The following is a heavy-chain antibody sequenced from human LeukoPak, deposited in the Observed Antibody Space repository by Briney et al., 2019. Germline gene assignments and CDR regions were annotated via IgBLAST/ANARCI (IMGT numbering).Heavy chain of an antibody. CDR2: IYTSGST. V-gene: IGHV4-4*09. CDR1: GGSISSYY. CDR3: ARQNSGYYYMDV. J-gene: IGHJ6*03. Sequence: PSETLPLTCPVSGGSISSYYWSWIRQPPGKGLEWIGYIYTSGSTKYNPSLQSRVTISVDTSKNQSSLKLSSVTAADTAVYYCARQNSGYYYMDVWGKGTTVTVSS. D-gene: IGHD3-10*01.